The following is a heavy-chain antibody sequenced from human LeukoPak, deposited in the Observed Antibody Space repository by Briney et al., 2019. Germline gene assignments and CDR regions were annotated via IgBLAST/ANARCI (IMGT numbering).Heavy chain of an antibody. CDR1: GFTFSDYY. Sequence: PGGSLRLSCAASGFTFSDYYMSWIRQAPGKGLEWVSYISSSGSTIYYADSVKGRFTISRDNAKNSLYLQMNSLRAEDTAVYYCARDVPPSPDYDILSHGMDVWGQGTTVTVSS. V-gene: IGHV3-11*01. J-gene: IGHJ6*02. D-gene: IGHD3-9*01. CDR2: ISSSGSTI. CDR3: ARDVPPSPDYDILSHGMDV.